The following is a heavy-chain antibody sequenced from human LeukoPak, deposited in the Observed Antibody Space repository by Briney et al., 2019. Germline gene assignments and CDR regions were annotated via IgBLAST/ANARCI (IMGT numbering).Heavy chain of an antibody. V-gene: IGHV4-31*03. CDR3: ARERPSYYDILTGYYPRSLPYYSDY. Sequence: PSETLSLTCTVSGGSISSGGYYWSWIRQHPGKGLEWIGYIYYSGSTYYNPSLKSRVTISVDTSKNQFSLKLSSVTAADTAVYYCARERPSYYDILTGYYPRSLPYYSDYWGQGTLVTVSS. CDR2: IYYSGST. D-gene: IGHD3-9*01. J-gene: IGHJ4*02. CDR1: GGSISSGGYY.